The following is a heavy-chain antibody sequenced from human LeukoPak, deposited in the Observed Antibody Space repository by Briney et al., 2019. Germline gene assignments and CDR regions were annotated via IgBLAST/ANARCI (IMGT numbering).Heavy chain of an antibody. V-gene: IGHV3-21*01. Sequence: PGGSLRLSCAASGFNFSIYSMYWIRQAPGKGLEWVSPINSRSNQIYYADSVKGRFTISRDNAENSLYLQMNSLRADDSAMYYCARVHYGIDYWGQGTLVTVSS. D-gene: IGHD4-17*01. CDR3: ARVHYGIDY. J-gene: IGHJ4*02. CDR1: GFNFSIYS. CDR2: INSRSNQI.